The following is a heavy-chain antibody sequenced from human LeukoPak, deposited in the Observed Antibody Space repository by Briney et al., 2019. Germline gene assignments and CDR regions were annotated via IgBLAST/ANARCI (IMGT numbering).Heavy chain of an antibody. CDR2: IYQSGST. V-gene: IGHV4-38-2*02. Sequence: PSETLSLTCNVSDYSVSSSYYWGWIRQPPGKGLEWIGSIYQSGSTYYNPSLKSRVTISGDTSKNQFSLKLSSVTAADTAVYYCARELRYDNSDSGAFWGQGTVVTVSS. CDR1: DYSVSSSYY. D-gene: IGHD3-22*01. J-gene: IGHJ3*01. CDR3: ARELRYDNSDSGAF.